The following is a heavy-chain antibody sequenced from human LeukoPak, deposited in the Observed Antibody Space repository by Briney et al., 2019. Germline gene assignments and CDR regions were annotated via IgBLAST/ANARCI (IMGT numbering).Heavy chain of an antibody. CDR1: GYTLTELS. J-gene: IGHJ5*02. D-gene: IGHD5-12*01. Sequence: ASVTVSCKVSGYTLTELSMHWVRQAPGKGLEWMGGFDPEDGETIYAQKFQGRVTMTEDTSTDTAYMELSSLRSEDTAVYYCARHFDIVATIGPRRLNWFDPWGQGTLVTVSS. V-gene: IGHV1-24*01. CDR2: FDPEDGET. CDR3: ARHFDIVATIGPRRLNWFDP.